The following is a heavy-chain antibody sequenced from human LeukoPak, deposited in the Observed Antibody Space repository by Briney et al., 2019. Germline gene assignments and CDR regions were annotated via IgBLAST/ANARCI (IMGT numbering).Heavy chain of an antibody. D-gene: IGHD2-15*01. Sequence: GGSLRLSCSASGFPFSSYAMHWVRQAPGKRLEYVSAISDSGGSTYYADSVKGRFTISRDNSKNTLYLQMSSLRAEDTAVYFCVRGYSFGPYGMDVWGQGTTVTVSS. J-gene: IGHJ6*02. CDR2: ISDSGGST. CDR3: VRGYSFGPYGMDV. V-gene: IGHV3-64D*09. CDR1: GFPFSSYA.